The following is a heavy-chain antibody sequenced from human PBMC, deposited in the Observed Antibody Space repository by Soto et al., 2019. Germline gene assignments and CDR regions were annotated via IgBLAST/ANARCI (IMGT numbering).Heavy chain of an antibody. V-gene: IGHV1-46*01. CDR3: ARSLLGRDIVVVVAAHPLDY. J-gene: IGHJ4*02. CDR2: INPSGGST. CDR1: GYTFTSYY. Sequence: WASVKVSCKASGYTFTSYYMHWVRQAPGQGLEWMGIINPSGGSTSYAQKFQGRVTMTRDTSTSTVYMELSSLRSEDTAVYYCARSLLGRDIVVVVAAHPLDYWGQGTLVTVSS. D-gene: IGHD2-15*01.